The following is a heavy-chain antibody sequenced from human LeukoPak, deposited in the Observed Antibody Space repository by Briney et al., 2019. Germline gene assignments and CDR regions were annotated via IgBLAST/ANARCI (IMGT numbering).Heavy chain of an antibody. J-gene: IGHJ6*03. Sequence: PGGSLRLSCAASGFTFSSYEMNWVRQAPGKGREWVSYISSSGSTIYYADSVKGRFTISRDNAKNSLYLQMNSLRVEDTAVYYCARVAVAGTLLYYYMDVWGKGTTVTVSS. CDR3: ARVAVAGTLLYYYMDV. D-gene: IGHD6-19*01. CDR1: GFTFSSYE. CDR2: ISSSGSTI. V-gene: IGHV3-48*03.